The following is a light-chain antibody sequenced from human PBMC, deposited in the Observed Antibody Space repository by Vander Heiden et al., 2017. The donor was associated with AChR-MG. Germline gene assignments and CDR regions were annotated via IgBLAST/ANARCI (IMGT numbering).Light chain of an antibody. Sequence: DIQMTQSPSSLPASVGDRVTITCRASQSISSYLNWYQQKPGKAPKLLIYAASSLQSGVPSRFSGSGSGTDFTLTISRLQPEDFATYYCQQSDSTPWTFGQGTKVEIK. V-gene: IGKV1-39*01. CDR2: AAS. J-gene: IGKJ1*01. CDR1: QSISSY. CDR3: QQSDSTPWT.